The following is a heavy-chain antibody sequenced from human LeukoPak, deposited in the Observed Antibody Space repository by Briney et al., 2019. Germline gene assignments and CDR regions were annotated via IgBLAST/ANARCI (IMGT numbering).Heavy chain of an antibody. D-gene: IGHD2-8*02. V-gene: IGHV3-7*01. CDR3: ATYRQVLLPFES. CDR1: GFTFSNYW. CDR2: IKHDGSEK. Sequence: GWSLRLSCVASGFTFSNYWMSWVRQAPGKGLEWVATIKHDGSEKYFMDSVKGRFIIYRDNVKNSLYLQMNNLRAEDTAFYYCATYRQVLLPFESWGQGTLVTVSS. J-gene: IGHJ4*02.